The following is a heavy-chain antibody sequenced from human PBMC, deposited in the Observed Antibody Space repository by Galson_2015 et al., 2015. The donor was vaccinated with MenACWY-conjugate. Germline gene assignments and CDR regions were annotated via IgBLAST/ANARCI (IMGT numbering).Heavy chain of an antibody. D-gene: IGHD6-13*01. V-gene: IGHV3-48*01. CDR2: ISDSSSTK. J-gene: IGHJ1*01. Sequence: RLSCAASGFTFSSYSMNWVRQAPGKGLEWVSYISDSSSTKNYADSVKGRFTISRDNDKNSLYLQMNSLGAEDTAVYYCASRDSSSWYRQYFQHWGQGTLVTVSS. CDR3: ASRDSSSWYRQYFQH. CDR1: GFTFSSYS.